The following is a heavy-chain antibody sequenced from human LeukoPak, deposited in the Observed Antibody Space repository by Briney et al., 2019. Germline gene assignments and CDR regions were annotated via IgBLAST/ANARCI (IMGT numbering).Heavy chain of an antibody. J-gene: IGHJ4*02. V-gene: IGHV4-39*07. Sequence: SETLSLTCTVSGGSISSSSYYWGWIRQPPGKGLEWIGSIYYSGSTYYNPSLKSRVTISVDTSKNHFSLKLSSVTAADTAVYYCARDRRPTYYYDTSGYYFDRWGQGTLVTVSS. CDR3: ARDRRPTYYYDTSGYYFDR. CDR2: IYYSGST. CDR1: GGSISSSSYY. D-gene: IGHD3-22*01.